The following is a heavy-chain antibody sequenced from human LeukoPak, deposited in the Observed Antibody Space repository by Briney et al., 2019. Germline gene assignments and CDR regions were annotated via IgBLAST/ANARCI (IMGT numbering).Heavy chain of an antibody. CDR3: ARARRITIFGVVIRDYFDY. CDR1: GSSISSGSYY. V-gene: IGHV4-61*02. J-gene: IGHJ4*02. Sequence: SQTLSLTCTVSGSSISSGSYYWSWIRQPAGKGLEWIGRIYTSGSTNYNPSLKSRVTISVDTSKNQFSLKLSSVTTADTAVYYCARARRITIFGVVIRDYFDYWGQGTLVTVSS. D-gene: IGHD3-3*01. CDR2: IYTSGST.